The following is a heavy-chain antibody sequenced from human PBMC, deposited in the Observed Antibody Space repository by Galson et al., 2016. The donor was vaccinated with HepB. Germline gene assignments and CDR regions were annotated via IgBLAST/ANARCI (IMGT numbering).Heavy chain of an antibody. CDR2: IIPIFGSP. Sequence: SVKVSCKASGGTFSSSAISWVRQAPGQGLEWMGGIIPIFGSPNYAQEFEGRLTITADVSTNTAYMELTSLRSVDTGVYFCARDREWTTVTVTFDFWGQGTLV. CDR3: ARDREWTTVTVTFDF. D-gene: IGHD4-11*01. CDR1: GGTFSSSA. V-gene: IGHV1-69*13. J-gene: IGHJ4*02.